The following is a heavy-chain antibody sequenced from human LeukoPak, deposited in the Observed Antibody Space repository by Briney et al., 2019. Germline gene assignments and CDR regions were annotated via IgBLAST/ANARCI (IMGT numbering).Heavy chain of an antibody. CDR2: IYSGGST. Sequence: PGGSLRLSCAASGFTVSSNYMSWVRQAPGRGLEWVSVIYSGGSTNYADSVEGRFTISGDNSKNMLYLQMNSLRAEDTAVYYCARTIVVAGFTDYFDYWGQGTLVSVSS. V-gene: IGHV3-53*01. J-gene: IGHJ4*02. CDR1: GFTVSSNY. CDR3: ARTIVVAGFTDYFDY. D-gene: IGHD6-19*01.